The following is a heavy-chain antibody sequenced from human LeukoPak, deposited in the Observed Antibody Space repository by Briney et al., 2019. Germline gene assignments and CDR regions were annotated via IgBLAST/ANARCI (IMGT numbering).Heavy chain of an antibody. CDR3: ARVSNSVWYFDL. Sequence: SETLSLTCAVYGGSFSGYYWSWIRQPPGKGLEWIGEINRSGSTNYNPSLKSRVTISVDTSKNQFSLQLNSVTPEDTAVYYCARVSNSVWYFDLWGRGTPVTVSS. CDR1: GGSFSGYY. D-gene: IGHD5/OR15-5a*01. V-gene: IGHV4-34*01. J-gene: IGHJ2*01. CDR2: INRSGST.